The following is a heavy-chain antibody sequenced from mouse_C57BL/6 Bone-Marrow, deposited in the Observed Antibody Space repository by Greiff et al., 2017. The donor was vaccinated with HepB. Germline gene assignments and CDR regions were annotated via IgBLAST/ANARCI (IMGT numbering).Heavy chain of an antibody. CDR3: ARDYGSFYWYFDV. Sequence: EVQGVESGGGLVKPGGSLKLSCAASGFTFSDYGMHWVRQAPEKGLEWVANISSGSSTIYYADTVKGRFTISRDNAKNTLFLQMTSLRSEDTAMYYCARDYGSFYWYFDVWGTGTTVTVSS. CDR1: GFTFSDYG. J-gene: IGHJ1*03. CDR2: ISSGSSTI. D-gene: IGHD2-2*01. V-gene: IGHV5-17*01.